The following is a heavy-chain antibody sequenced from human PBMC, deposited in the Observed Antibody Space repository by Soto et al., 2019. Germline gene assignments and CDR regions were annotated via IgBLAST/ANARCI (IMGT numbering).Heavy chain of an antibody. Sequence: DVQLVESGGGLVKPGGSLRVSCAASGFKFHTYTMTWVRQAPGKGLEWVSYISGTSETIFYADSVKGRFTISRDNANNSLYLQLNSTRDEETAVYYCATGYCRRDNCHFNHWGQGTLVTVSS. CDR3: ATGYCRRDNCHFNH. J-gene: IGHJ1*01. CDR2: ISGTSETI. V-gene: IGHV3-48*02. D-gene: IGHD2-2*03. CDR1: GFKFHTYT.